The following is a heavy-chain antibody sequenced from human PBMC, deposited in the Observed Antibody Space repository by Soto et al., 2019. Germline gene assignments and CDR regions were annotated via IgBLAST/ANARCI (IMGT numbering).Heavy chain of an antibody. V-gene: IGHV6-1*01. CDR1: GDSVSSTNAV. D-gene: IGHD3-10*01. CDR3: ARENTMIRGVINPLDD. Sequence: SQTLSLTCAISGDSVSSTNAVWNWLRQSPSRGLEWLGRTFYRSDWSHDYALSVKSRLTINPDTSKNQFSLQLNSVTPEDTAVYYCARENTMIRGVINPLDDWGQGTLVPVSS. CDR2: TFYRSDWSH. J-gene: IGHJ4*02.